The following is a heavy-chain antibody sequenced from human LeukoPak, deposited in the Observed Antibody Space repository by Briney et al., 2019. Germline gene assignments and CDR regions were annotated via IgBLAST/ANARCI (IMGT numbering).Heavy chain of an antibody. J-gene: IGHJ4*02. CDR3: ARESHYYGSGIDY. CDR1: GDSVTNGAYC. Sequence: SETLSLTCSVSGDSVTNGAYCWSWIRQPPGKGLEWIGYIYYSGSTSCNPSLKSRVTISVDTSKKQFSLNLSSVTAADTAVYYCARESHYYGSGIDYWGQGTLVTVSS. V-gene: IGHV4-61*08. CDR2: IYYSGST. D-gene: IGHD3-10*01.